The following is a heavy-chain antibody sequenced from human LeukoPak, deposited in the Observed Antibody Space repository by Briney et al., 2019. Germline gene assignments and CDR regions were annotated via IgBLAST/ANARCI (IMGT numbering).Heavy chain of an antibody. Sequence: GESLKISCKGSGYSSTSYWIGWVRQMPGKGLEWMGFIYPGDSDTRYSPSFQGQVTISADKSISTAYLQWSSLKASDTAMYYCARLKDVAAAGGDFDYWGQGTLVTVSS. CDR1: GYSSTSYW. CDR2: IYPGDSDT. V-gene: IGHV5-51*01. CDR3: ARLKDVAAAGGDFDY. J-gene: IGHJ4*02. D-gene: IGHD6-13*01.